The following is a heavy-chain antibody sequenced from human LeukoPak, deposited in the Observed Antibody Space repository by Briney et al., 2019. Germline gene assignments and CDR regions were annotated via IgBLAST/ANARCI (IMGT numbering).Heavy chain of an antibody. CDR1: GFTFSSYS. CDR2: INWNSDMI. CDR3: AKDNTPRGFGELRV. J-gene: IGHJ4*02. Sequence: PGGSLRLSCAASGFTFSSYSMNSVRQAPGKGLEWVSGINWNSDMIGYADSVKGRFTISRDNAKNSLNLQMNSLRPEDTALYYCAKDNTPRGFGELRVWGQGILVTVSS. D-gene: IGHD3-10*01. V-gene: IGHV3-9*01.